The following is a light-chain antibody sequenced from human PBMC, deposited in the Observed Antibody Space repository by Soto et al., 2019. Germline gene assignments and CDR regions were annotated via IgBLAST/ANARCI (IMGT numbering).Light chain of an antibody. V-gene: IGKV3-20*01. CDR2: GAS. J-gene: IGKJ4*01. CDR1: QSVISSY. Sequence: EIVLTPSPGTLSLSPGERATLSCRASQSVISSYLAWYQQKPGQAPRLLIYGASSRATGIPDRFSGSGSGTDFSLTISRLEPEDFAVDSGHQYGNAPAVGGATKTEIK. CDR3: HQYGNAPA.